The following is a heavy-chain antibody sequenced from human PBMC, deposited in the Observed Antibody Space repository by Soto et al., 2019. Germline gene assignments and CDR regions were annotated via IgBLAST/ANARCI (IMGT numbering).Heavy chain of an antibody. D-gene: IGHD3-10*01. J-gene: IGHJ4*02. Sequence: SETLSLTCTVSGGSISNYYWSWIRQPPGKGLEWIGYVYSSGSTHYNPSLQSRVTISADTSKNQVSLKVNSVAAADTAVYYYATSYGSGYRAFDYWGQGALVTVSS. CDR2: VYSSGST. V-gene: IGHV4-59*01. CDR3: ATSYGSGYRAFDY. CDR1: GGSISNYY.